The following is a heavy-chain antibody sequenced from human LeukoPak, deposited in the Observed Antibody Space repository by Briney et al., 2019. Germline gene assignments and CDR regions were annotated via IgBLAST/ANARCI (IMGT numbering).Heavy chain of an antibody. V-gene: IGHV3-23*01. CDR3: AKDPTVDDAFDI. J-gene: IGHJ3*02. CDR1: GFTFSSYA. D-gene: IGHD4-23*01. Sequence: GGALRLSCAASGFTFSSYAMSWVRQAPGKGLEWVSAISGSGGSTYYADSVKGRFTISRDNSKNTLYLQMNSLRAEDTAVYYCAKDPTVDDAFDIWGQGTMVTVSS. CDR2: ISGSGGST.